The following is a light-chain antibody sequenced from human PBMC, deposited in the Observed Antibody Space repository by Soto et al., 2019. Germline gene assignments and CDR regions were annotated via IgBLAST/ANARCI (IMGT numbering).Light chain of an antibody. Sequence: QSVLTQPASVSGSPGQSITISCTGTSSDVGDNNYVSWYQQHPGKAPKLMIDDVTHRPSGISNRFSGSKSGNTASLTISGLQAEDEADYYCSSYTSSSTLYVFGTGTKLTVL. CDR3: SSYTSSSTLYV. CDR2: DVT. J-gene: IGLJ1*01. CDR1: SSDVGDNNY. V-gene: IGLV2-14*01.